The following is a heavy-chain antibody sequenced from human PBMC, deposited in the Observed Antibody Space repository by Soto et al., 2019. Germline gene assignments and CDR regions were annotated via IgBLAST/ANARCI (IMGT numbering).Heavy chain of an antibody. V-gene: IGHV4-61*01. CDR1: GGSVSSESYY. Sequence: PSETLSLTCSVSGGSVSSESYYWSWIRQTPGKGLEWIGNVENSGSTKYNPSLKSRVTISVDTSKNQFSLKLSSVTGADTALYYCARERGDSHWIDPWGQGTLVTVSS. CDR2: VENSGST. CDR3: ARERGDSHWIDP. D-gene: IGHD2-21*01. J-gene: IGHJ5*02.